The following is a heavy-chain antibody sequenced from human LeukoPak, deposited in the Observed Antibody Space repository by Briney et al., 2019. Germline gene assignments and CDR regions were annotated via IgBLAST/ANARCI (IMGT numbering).Heavy chain of an antibody. CDR3: ATVKQLVRSIAARPDLALDY. D-gene: IGHD6-6*01. CDR1: GYTLTELS. J-gene: IGHJ4*02. CDR2: FDPEDGET. Sequence: ASVNVSCTVSGYTLTELSMHWVRQAPGKGLEWMGGFDPEDGETIYAQKFQGRVTMTEDTSTDTAYMELSSLRSEDTAVSYCATVKQLVRSIAARPDLALDYWGQGTLVTVSS. V-gene: IGHV1-24*01.